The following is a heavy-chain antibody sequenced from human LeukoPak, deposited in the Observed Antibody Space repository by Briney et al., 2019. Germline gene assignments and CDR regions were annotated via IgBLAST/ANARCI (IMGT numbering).Heavy chain of an antibody. CDR2: VWYDGSNI. J-gene: IGHJ4*02. CDR1: GFTFSTYG. V-gene: IGHV3-33*01. Sequence: GGSLRHSCAASGFTFSTYGMHWVRQAPGKGLGWVAVVWYDGSNIHYVDSVKGRFTISRDNSKSTLYLQMNSLTAEDTAVYYCARGGYSGTYYFDYWGQGTLVTVSS. CDR3: ARGGYSGTYYFDY. D-gene: IGHD1-26*01.